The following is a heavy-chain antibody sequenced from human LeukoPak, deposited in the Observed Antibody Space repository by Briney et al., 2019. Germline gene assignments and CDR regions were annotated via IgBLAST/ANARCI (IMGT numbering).Heavy chain of an antibody. V-gene: IGHV1-24*01. CDR3: ARESLPNYYYYYMDV. J-gene: IGHJ6*03. CDR2: FDPEDGET. Sequence: ASVKVSCKVSGYTLTELSMHWVRQAPGKGLEWMGGFDPEDGETIYAQKFQGRVTMTRDTSTSTVYMELSSLRSEDTAVYYCARESLPNYYYYYMDVWGKGTTVTISS. D-gene: IGHD3-16*02. CDR1: GYTLTELS.